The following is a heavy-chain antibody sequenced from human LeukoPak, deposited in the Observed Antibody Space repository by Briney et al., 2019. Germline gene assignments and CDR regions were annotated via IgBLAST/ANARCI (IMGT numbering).Heavy chain of an antibody. J-gene: IGHJ4*02. V-gene: IGHV3-15*01. CDR1: GFTFSNAW. Sequence: GGSLRHSCAASGFTFSNAWMSWVRQAPGKGLEWVGRIKSKTDGGTTDYAAPVKGRFTISRDDSKNTLYLQMNSLKTEDTAVYYCTTDPSYYYDSSGYIGDYWGQGTLVTVSS. CDR3: TTDPSYYYDSSGYIGDY. D-gene: IGHD3-22*01. CDR2: IKSKTDGGTT.